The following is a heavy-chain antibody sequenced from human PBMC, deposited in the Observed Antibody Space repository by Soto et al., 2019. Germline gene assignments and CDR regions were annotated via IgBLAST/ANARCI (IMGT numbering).Heavy chain of an antibody. CDR2: ISYDGSNK. Sequence: QVQLVESGGGVVQPGRSLRLSCAASGFTFSSYGMHWVRQAPGKGLEWVAVISYDGSNKYYADSVKGRFTISRDNSKNTRYLKMNSLRAEDTAVYYCAKDQGGHFDYWGQGTLVTVSS. CDR3: AKDQGGHFDY. CDR1: GFTFSSYG. V-gene: IGHV3-30*18. J-gene: IGHJ4*02. D-gene: IGHD3-16*01.